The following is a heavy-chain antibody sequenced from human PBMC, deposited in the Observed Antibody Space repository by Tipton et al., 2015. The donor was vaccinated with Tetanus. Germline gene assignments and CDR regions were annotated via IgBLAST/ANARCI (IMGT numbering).Heavy chain of an antibody. V-gene: IGHV4-31*03. D-gene: IGHD1-1*01. CDR2: IYYRGST. CDR3: ARGQAGTTGTDY. J-gene: IGHJ4*02. CDR1: GGSISSGGYY. Sequence: LRLSCTVSGGSISSGGYYWSWIRQHPGKGLEWIGYIYYRGSTYYNPSLKSRVTISVDTSKNQFSLKLSSVTAADTAVYYCARGQAGTTGTDYWGQGTLVTVSS.